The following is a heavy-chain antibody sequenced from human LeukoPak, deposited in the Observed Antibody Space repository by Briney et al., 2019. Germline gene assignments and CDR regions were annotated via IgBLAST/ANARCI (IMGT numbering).Heavy chain of an antibody. J-gene: IGHJ4*02. CDR2: IIPIFGTA. V-gene: IGHV1-69*13. CDR3: AKRASSSWLGYYFDY. D-gene: IGHD6-13*01. CDR1: GGTFSSYA. Sequence: SVKVSCKASGGTFSSYAISWVRQAPGQGLEWMGGIIPIFGTANYAQKFQGRVTITADESTSTAYMELSSLSSEDTAVYYCAKRASSSWLGYYFDYWGQGTLVTVSS.